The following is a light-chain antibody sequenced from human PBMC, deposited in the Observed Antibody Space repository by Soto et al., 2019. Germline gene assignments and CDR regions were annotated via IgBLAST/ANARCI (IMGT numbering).Light chain of an antibody. CDR2: SAA. V-gene: IGKV1-39*01. CDR3: QQSYGTLYT. J-gene: IGKJ2*01. Sequence: DIPLTQSPSSLSASVGDRVIITCRASQSILNYLNWYQHKPGKAPRLLISSAASLRSGVPSRFSGSGSGTDFTLTISGLQPDDLATYYCQQSYGTLYTFGQGTKVEIK. CDR1: QSILNY.